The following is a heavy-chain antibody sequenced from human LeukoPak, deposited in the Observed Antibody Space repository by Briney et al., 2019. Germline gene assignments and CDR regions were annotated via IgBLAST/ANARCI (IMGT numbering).Heavy chain of an antibody. CDR3: ARNDYLED. J-gene: IGHJ4*02. Sequence: PGGSLRLPCAASGITFLNYWMNWVRQAPGKGLEWVANIKGDGSETYYVDSVKGRFTIARDNAKNTLYLQMNSLRPEDTAVYYCARNDYLEDWGQ. CDR1: GITFLNYW. CDR2: IKGDGSET. V-gene: IGHV3-7*04.